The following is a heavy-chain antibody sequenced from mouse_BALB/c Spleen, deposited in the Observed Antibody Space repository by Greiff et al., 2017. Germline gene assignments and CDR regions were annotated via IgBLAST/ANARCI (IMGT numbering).Heavy chain of an antibody. CDR3: ARGGYDYAMDY. CDR2: ISSGGST. CDR1: GFTFSSYA. V-gene: IGHV5-6-5*01. Sequence: DVHLVESGGGLVKPGGSLKLSCAASGFTFSSYAMSWVRQTPEKRLEWVASISSGGSTYYPDSVKGRFTISRDNARNILYLQMSSLRSEDTAMYYCARGGYDYAMDYWGQGTSVTVSS. J-gene: IGHJ4*01.